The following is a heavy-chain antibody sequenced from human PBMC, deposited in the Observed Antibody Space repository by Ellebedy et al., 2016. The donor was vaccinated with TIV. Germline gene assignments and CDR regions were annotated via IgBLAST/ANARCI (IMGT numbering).Heavy chain of an antibody. CDR2: LYPRDSDT. Sequence: GESLKISCQGSGSTFTTYWITWVRQKPGKGLEWMGFLYPRDSDTRYSPPSQGQVTMSVDKSISTAYLQWSTLRASDTGMYYCARPRYSTSWESAEYFQHWGQGTLVTVSS. D-gene: IGHD2-2*01. J-gene: IGHJ1*01. V-gene: IGHV5-51*01. CDR1: GSTFTTYW. CDR3: ARPRYSTSWESAEYFQH.